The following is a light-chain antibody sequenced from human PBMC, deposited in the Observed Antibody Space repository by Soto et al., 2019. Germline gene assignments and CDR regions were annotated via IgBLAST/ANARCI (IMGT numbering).Light chain of an antibody. CDR3: CSYAGAYTWM. CDR2: DVT. V-gene: IGLV2-11*01. J-gene: IGLJ3*02. CDR1: SSDVGGYDY. Sequence: ALTQPRSVSGSPGQSVTISCTGTSSDVGGYDYVSWCQQHPGKAPKLLIYDVTRRPSGVPDRFSGSKSGNTASLTISGLQAEDEADYYCCSYAGAYTWMFGGGTKVTVL.